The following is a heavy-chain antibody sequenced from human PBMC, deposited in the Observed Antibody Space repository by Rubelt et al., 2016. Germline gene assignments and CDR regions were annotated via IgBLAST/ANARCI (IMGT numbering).Heavy chain of an antibody. Sequence: QVQLVQSGAEVKKPGSSVKVSCKASGGTFSSYAISWVRQAPGQGLEWMGGIIPIFGTANYAQKFQGRVTITADESTGTAYMELSSLRAEETAVYYCARGDATVPRSYWYFDLWGRGTLVTVSS. D-gene: IGHD4-17*01. V-gene: IGHV1-69*01. CDR2: IIPIFGTA. CDR1: GGTFSSYA. CDR3: ARGDATVPRSYWYFDL. J-gene: IGHJ2*01.